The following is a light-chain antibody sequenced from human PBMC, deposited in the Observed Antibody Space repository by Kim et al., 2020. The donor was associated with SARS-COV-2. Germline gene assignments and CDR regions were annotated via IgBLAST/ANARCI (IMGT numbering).Light chain of an antibody. CDR1: SIGAKS. V-gene: IGLV3-9*01. CDR2: RDR. Sequence: SYELTQPLSESVALGQTARITRGGSSIGAKSVHCYQQKPGQAPVLVIYRDRNRPSGIPERFSGSNSGNTATLTISRAQAGDEADYYCHVWDSNTAVFGGGTRLSVL. CDR3: HVWDSNTAV. J-gene: IGLJ3*02.